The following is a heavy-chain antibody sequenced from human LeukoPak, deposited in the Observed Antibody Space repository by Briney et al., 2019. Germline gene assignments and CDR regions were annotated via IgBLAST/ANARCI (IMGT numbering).Heavy chain of an antibody. V-gene: IGHV3-21*01. J-gene: IGHJ4*02. CDR2: ISSSSSYI. CDR1: GFIFSSYS. CDR3: ARFWVTSSYFDY. Sequence: GGSLRLSCAASGFIFSSYSMNWVRQAPGKGLEWVSSISSSSSYIYYADSVKGRFTISRDNAKNSLYLQMNSLRAEDTAVYYCARFWVTSSYFDYWGQGTLVTVSS. D-gene: IGHD2-21*02.